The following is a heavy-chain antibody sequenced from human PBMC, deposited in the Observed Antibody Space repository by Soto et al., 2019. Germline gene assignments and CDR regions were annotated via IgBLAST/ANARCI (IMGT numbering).Heavy chain of an antibody. J-gene: IGHJ4*02. CDR3: ARDHGGNFNY. CDR1: GGSISSGGYY. CDR2: IYYSWST. D-gene: IGHD2-21*01. V-gene: IGHV4-31*03. Sequence: QVQLQESGPGLVKPSQTLSLTCTVSGGSISSGGYYWGWIRQHPGKGLEWIGYIYYSWSTYYNPSLKSRVTIPVDTSKNQFAMKLSSVTAADTAVYYCARDHGGNFNYWGQGTLVTVSS.